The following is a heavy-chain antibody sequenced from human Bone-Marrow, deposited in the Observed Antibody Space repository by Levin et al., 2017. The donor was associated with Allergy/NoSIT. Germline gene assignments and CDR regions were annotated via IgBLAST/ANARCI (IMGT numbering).Heavy chain of an antibody. Sequence: GGSLRLSCAASGFTFEDYAMHWVRQAPGKGLQWVSGISWNGGTLDYADSVKGRFTISRDNAKNFLYLQMNSLKTEDTALYFCARGEALDIWGQGTMVAVS. CDR1: GFTFEDYA. CDR3: ARGEALDI. V-gene: IGHV3-9*01. J-gene: IGHJ3*02. CDR2: ISWNGGTL.